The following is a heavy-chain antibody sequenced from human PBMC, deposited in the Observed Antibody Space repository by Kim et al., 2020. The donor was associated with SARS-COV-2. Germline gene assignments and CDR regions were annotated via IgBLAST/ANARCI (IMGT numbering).Heavy chain of an antibody. Sequence: RYSPSVQGQVANSADKSLSTAYLQWSSLTASDTAMYYCARHPDGSPFDYWGQGTLVTVSS. V-gene: IGHV5-51*01. D-gene: IGHD5-12*01. CDR3: ARHPDGSPFDY. J-gene: IGHJ4*02.